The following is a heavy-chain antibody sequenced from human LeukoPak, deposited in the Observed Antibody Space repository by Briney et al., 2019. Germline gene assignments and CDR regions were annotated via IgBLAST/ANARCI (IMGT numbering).Heavy chain of an antibody. Sequence: PGGSLRLSCAASGFTVSSNYMSWVRQAPGKGLEWVSVIYSGGSTYYADSVKGRFTISRDNSKNTLYLKMNSLRAEDTAVYYCASSGGYYYDSSGYLGASSFDYWGQGTLVTVSS. CDR1: GFTVSSNY. V-gene: IGHV3-66*02. CDR2: IYSGGST. CDR3: ASSGGYYYDSSGYLGASSFDY. J-gene: IGHJ4*02. D-gene: IGHD3-22*01.